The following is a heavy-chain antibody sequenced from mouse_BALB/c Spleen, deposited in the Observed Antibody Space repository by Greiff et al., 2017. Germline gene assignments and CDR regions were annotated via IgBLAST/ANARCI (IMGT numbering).Heavy chain of an antibody. V-gene: IGHV1-69*01. Sequence: VQLQQPGAELVMPGASVKMSCKASGYTFTDYWMHWVKQRPGQGLEWIGAIDTSDSYTSYNQKFKGKATLTVDESSSTAYMQLSSLTSEDSAVYYCARGYYYGSSPYYFDYWGQGTTLTVSS. J-gene: IGHJ2*01. CDR2: IDTSDSYT. CDR1: GYTFTDYW. D-gene: IGHD1-1*01. CDR3: ARGYYYGSSPYYFDY.